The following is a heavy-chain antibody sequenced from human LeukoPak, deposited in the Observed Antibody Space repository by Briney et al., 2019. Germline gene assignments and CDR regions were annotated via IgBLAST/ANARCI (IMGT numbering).Heavy chain of an antibody. J-gene: IGHJ5*02. D-gene: IGHD3-22*01. CDR1: GGSISTYY. CDR2: IYYRGST. Sequence: PSETLSLTCTVSGGSISTYYYSWIRQPPGKGLEWIGYIYYRGSTSYNPSLKSRVTISIDTSKNQFSLKLSSVTAADTAVYYCARYAGRYYDSSGSRGNWFDPWGQGTLVTVSS. V-gene: IGHV4-59*01. CDR3: ARYAGRYYDSSGSRGNWFDP.